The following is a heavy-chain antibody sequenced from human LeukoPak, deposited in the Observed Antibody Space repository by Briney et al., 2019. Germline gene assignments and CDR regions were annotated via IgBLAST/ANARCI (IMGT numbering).Heavy chain of an antibody. J-gene: IGHJ4*02. CDR1: GFTFSSYS. Sequence: PGGSLRLSCAVSGFTFSSYSMNWVRQAPGKGLEWVSSITTSSGNMYYADSVKGRFTISRDNAKNSLYLQMNSLRAEDTGIYYCARDRDSIVAAGDFDYWGQGTQVTVSS. D-gene: IGHD6-13*01. CDR3: ARDRDSIVAAGDFDY. V-gene: IGHV3-21*01. CDR2: ITTSSGNM.